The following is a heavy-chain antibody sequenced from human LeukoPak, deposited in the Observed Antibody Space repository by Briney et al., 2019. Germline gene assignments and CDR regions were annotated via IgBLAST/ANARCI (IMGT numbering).Heavy chain of an antibody. V-gene: IGHV3-9*01. CDR2: SWYSGTI. Sequence: SWYSGTIGYADSVKGRFTISRDNAKNSLYLQMNSLRAEDTALYYCAKDLVGATASWNAFDIWGQGTMVTVSS. CDR3: AKDLVGATASWNAFDI. D-gene: IGHD1-26*01. J-gene: IGHJ3*02.